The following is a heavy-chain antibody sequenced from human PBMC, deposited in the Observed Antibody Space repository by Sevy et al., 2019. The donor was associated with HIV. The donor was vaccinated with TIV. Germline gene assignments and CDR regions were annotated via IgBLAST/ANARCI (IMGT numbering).Heavy chain of an antibody. D-gene: IGHD5-12*01. J-gene: IGHJ6*02. CDR1: GFTFSSYW. V-gene: IGHV3-7*01. CDR3: ARDLRNGYPPLDYGMDV. Sequence: GGSLRLSCAASGFTFSSYWMSWVRQAPGKGLEWVANIKQDGSEKYYVDSVKGRFTISGDNAKNSLYLQMNSLRAEDTAVYYCARDLRNGYPPLDYGMDVWGQGTTVTVSS. CDR2: IKQDGSEK.